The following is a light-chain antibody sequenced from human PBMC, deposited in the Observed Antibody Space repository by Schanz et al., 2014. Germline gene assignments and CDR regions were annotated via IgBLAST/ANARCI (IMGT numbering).Light chain of an antibody. Sequence: QSALTQPPSVSGSPGQSITISCTGTSSDVGGYNSVSWYQQHPGKAPKLMIFDVSNRPSGVSNRFSGSKSGNTASLTISGLQADDEADYYCSSYTSISTVVFGGGTKLTVL. V-gene: IGLV2-14*03. CDR3: SSYTSISTVV. CDR1: SSDVGGYNS. J-gene: IGLJ2*01. CDR2: DVS.